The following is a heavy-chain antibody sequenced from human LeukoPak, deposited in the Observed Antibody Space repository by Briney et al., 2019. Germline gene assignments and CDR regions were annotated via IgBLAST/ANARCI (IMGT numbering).Heavy chain of an antibody. CDR1: GYTLTELS. Sequence: ASVKVSCKVSGYTLTELSIHWVRQAPGKGHEWLGGFDTEDDETIYALKLQGRVTLTEDTSTDTAYMELTSLRSEDTAIYYCAAKGKMEWEVGLHYWGQGTLLIVSS. J-gene: IGHJ4*02. CDR3: AAKGKMEWEVGLHY. D-gene: IGHD1-26*01. CDR2: FDTEDDET. V-gene: IGHV1-24*01.